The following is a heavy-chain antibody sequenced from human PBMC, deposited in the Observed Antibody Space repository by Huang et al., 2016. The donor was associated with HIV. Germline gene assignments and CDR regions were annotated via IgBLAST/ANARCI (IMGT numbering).Heavy chain of an antibody. D-gene: IGHD4-17*01. CDR2: IDPGYSDS. Sequence: ELQLVQSGAEVKKPGESLTIACKGSGYSFNNYWVAWVRQMPGKGLEWMAMIDPGYSDSRYSPSFQGQVAISADKSINTVYLHWGSLKASDTATYYCARPRRTEYGDPWDAFDIWGQGTMVTVSS. V-gene: IGHV5-51*01. J-gene: IGHJ3*02. CDR3: ARPRRTEYGDPWDAFDI. CDR1: GYSFNNYW.